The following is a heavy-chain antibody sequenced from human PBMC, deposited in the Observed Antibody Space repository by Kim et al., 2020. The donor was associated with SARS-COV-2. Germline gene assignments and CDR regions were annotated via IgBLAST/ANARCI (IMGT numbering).Heavy chain of an antibody. CDR1: GFTFSSYA. J-gene: IGHJ3*02. CDR3: AKDYYDSSGSDPPGAFDI. V-gene: IGHV3-23*01. D-gene: IGHD3-22*01. CDR2: ISGSGGST. Sequence: GGSLRLSCAASGFTFSSYAMSWVRQAPGKGLEWVSAISGSGGSTYYADSVKGRFTISRDNSKNTLYLQMNSLRAEDTAVYYCAKDYYDSSGSDPPGAFDIWGQGTMVTVSS.